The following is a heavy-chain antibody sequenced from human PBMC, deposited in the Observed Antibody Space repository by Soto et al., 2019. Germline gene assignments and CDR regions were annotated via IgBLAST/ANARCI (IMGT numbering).Heavy chain of an antibody. CDR1: GYTFTSYG. CDR2: INAGNGNT. V-gene: IGHV1-3*01. Sequence: ASVKVSCKASGYTFTSYGIHWVRQAPGQRLEWTGWINAGNGNTKYSQKFQGRVTITRDTSASTAYMELSSLRSEDTAVYYCARGGRITMIVVVITGAFDIWGQGTMVTVSS. D-gene: IGHD3-22*01. CDR3: ARGGRITMIVVVITGAFDI. J-gene: IGHJ3*02.